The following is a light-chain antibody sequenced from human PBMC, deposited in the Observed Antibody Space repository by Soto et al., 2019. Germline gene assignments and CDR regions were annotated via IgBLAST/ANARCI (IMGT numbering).Light chain of an antibody. CDR3: QQYGSSPWT. V-gene: IGKV3-20*01. CDR2: GAS. Sequence: EIGLTQSPGTLSLSPGERATLSCRASQSVSSSYLAWYQQKPGQAPRLLIYGASSRATGIPDRFSGSGSGTDFALTISSRETEDFAVYYCQQYGSSPWTFGQGTKVEIK. J-gene: IGKJ1*01. CDR1: QSVSSSY.